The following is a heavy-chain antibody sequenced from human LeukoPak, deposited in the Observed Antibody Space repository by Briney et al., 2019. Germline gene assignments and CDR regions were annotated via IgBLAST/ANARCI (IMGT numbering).Heavy chain of an antibody. CDR2: IYGGGRT. CDR3: ARGGSVPATRSFDY. CDR1: GFTVSSDY. Sequence: GGSLRLSCSASGFTVSSDYMSWVRQAPGEGLEWLSVIYGGGRTYYADSVKGRFTISRDNSKNTVYLQMNSLRVEDTAVYYCARGGSVPATRSFDYWGQGTLVTVSS. D-gene: IGHD6-19*01. V-gene: IGHV3-66*01. J-gene: IGHJ4*02.